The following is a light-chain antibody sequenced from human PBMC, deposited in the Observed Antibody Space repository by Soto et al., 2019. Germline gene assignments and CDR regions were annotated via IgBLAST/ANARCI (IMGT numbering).Light chain of an antibody. CDR2: VAS. J-gene: IGKJ2*01. V-gene: IGKV3-15*01. CDR3: QQFNNCPHT. Sequence: EIGWTQPPATLSVSLGERATFSGRSSQSLTQKVAWYQHKPGKAHRILIYVASYRATGIPARFSGSGSGPEYTLTSSNRQAADFALYYCQQFNNCPHTFREGTRLEIK. CDR1: QSLTQK.